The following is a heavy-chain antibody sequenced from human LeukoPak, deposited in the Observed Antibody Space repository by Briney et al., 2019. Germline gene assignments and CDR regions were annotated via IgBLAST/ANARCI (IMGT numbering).Heavy chain of an antibody. Sequence: PSETLSLTCTVSGGSISSSSYYWGWIRQPPGKGLEWIGSIYYSGSTYYNPSLKSRVTISVDTSKNQFSLKLSSVTAADTAVYYCARVALYGRDYWGQGTLVTVSS. D-gene: IGHD2-2*02. J-gene: IGHJ4*02. CDR2: IYYSGST. V-gene: IGHV4-39*01. CDR1: GGSISSSSYY. CDR3: ARVALYGRDY.